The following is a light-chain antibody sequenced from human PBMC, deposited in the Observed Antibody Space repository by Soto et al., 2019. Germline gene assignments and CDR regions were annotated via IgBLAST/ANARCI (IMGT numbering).Light chain of an antibody. CDR3: QQYNSYEAGA. V-gene: IGKV1-5*01. CDR1: QSSSNW. J-gene: IGKJ1*01. CDR2: DVS. Sequence: DIQMTQSHSTLSASVGDRVTITCRASQSSSNWLAWSQQKPGKAPKLLIYDVSSLESGFPSRFSGSGSGTEFTLTISSLQPDDFATYYCQQYNSYEAGAFGQGTKVESK.